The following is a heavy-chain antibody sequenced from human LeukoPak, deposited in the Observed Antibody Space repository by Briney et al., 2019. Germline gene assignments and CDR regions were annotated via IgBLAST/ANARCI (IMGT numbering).Heavy chain of an antibody. D-gene: IGHD2-2*02. CDR3: ARMNRYPIRAHYYYYYGMDV. CDR1: GYTFTSYG. CDR2: ISAYNGNT. J-gene: IGHJ6*02. Sequence: GASVKVSCKASGYTFTSYGISWVRQAPGQGLEWMGWISAYNGNTNYAQKLQGRVTMTTDTSTSTAYMELRSLRSDDTAVYYCARMNRYPIRAHYYYYYGMDVWGQGTTVTVSS. V-gene: IGHV1-18*01.